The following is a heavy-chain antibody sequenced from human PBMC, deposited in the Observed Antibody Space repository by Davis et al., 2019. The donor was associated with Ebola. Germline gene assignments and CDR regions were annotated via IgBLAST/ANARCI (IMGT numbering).Heavy chain of an antibody. D-gene: IGHD6-13*01. CDR3: ARVVPAAGLDY. CDR1: GGSFSGYY. J-gene: IGHJ4*02. Sequence: MPGGSLRLSCAVYGGSFSGYYWSWIRQPPGKGLEWIGYIYYSGSTNYNPSLKSRVTISVDTSKNQFSLKLSSVTAADTAVYYCARVVPAAGLDYWGQGTLVTVSS. V-gene: IGHV4-59*01. CDR2: IYYSGST.